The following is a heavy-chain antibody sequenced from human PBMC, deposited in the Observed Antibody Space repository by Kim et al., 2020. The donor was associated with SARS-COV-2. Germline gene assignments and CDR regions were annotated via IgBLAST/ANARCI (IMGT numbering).Heavy chain of an antibody. CDR2: FDPEDGET. CDR1: GYTLTELS. CDR3: ATGVAVAGTPSDDYYYHGMDV. J-gene: IGHJ6*02. Sequence: ASVKVSCKVSGYTLTELSMHWVRQAPGKGLEWMGGFDPEDGETIYAQKFQGRVTMTEDTSTDTAYMELSSLRSEDTAVYYCATGVAVAGTPSDDYYYHGMDVWGQGTTVTVSS. D-gene: IGHD6-19*01. V-gene: IGHV1-24*01.